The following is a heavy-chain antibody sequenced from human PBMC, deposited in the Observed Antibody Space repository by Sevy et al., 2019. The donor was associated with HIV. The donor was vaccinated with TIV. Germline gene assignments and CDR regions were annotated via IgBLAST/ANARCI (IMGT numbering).Heavy chain of an antibody. CDR2: IDYSGST. J-gene: IGHJ6*02. CDR3: ARGKVPLTYYYGMDV. V-gene: IGHV4-59*01. Sequence: SETLSLTCTVSGGSISNYYWTWIRQSPGKGLEWIGYIDYSGSTNYNPSLKSRVTISVDISKNHLSRKMSSVTAADKATYYCARGKVPLTYYYGMDVWGQGTTVTVSS. CDR1: GGSISNYY.